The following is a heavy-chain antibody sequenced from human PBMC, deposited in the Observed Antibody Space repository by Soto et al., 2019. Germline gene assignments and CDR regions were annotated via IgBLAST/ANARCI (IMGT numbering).Heavy chain of an antibody. CDR1: GFSLSTSGVG. J-gene: IGHJ4*02. CDR3: EKRRREYLPTDY. V-gene: IGHV2-5*02. D-gene: IGHD2-2*01. CDR2: IYWDDDK. Sequence: ESGPTLVNPTQTLTLTCTFSGFSLSTSGVGVGWIRQPPGKALEWLALIYWDDDKRYSPSLKSRLTITKDTSKNQVVLTMTNMDPVETAKYYCEKRRREYLPTDYWGQGTLVTVSS.